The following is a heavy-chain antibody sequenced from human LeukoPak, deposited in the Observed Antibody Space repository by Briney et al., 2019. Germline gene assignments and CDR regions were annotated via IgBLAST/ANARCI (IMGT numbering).Heavy chain of an antibody. D-gene: IGHD5-18*01. V-gene: IGHV3-23*01. CDR2: ITSSGDGT. Sequence: PGGSLRLSCAASGFTFSIYAMSWVRQAPGKGLQWVSSITSSGDGTYYADSVKGRFTISRDNSENMLYLQMNSLRVEDTAVYYCANSGVYSYGLYFDYWGQGTLVTVSS. CDR1: GFTFSIYA. J-gene: IGHJ4*02. CDR3: ANSGVYSYGLYFDY.